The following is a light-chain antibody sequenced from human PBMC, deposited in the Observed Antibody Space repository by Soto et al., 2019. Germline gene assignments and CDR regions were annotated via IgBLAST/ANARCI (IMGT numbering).Light chain of an antibody. CDR1: HIDIGAYDY. J-gene: IGLJ1*01. V-gene: IGLV2-14*03. CDR2: NVN. Sequence: SALTKPASVSGSPGQSITLSCSGPHIDIGAYDYVSWYQQHPGKPPKLIIYNVNNRPSGVSFRFSGSKSANTASLTISGLQTEEEADYYCLSHTTRRIYVFGPGTKV. CDR3: LSHTTRRIYV.